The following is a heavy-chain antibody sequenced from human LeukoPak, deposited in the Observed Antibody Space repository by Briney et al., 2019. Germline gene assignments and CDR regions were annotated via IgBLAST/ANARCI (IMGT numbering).Heavy chain of an antibody. Sequence: AGGSLRLSCAASGFTVSSNYMSWVRQAPGKGLEWVSYISSSSSTIYYADSVKGRFTISRDNAKNSLYLQMNSLRAEDTAVYYCARADDFWSGYYHFDYWGQGTLVTVSS. CDR2: ISSSSSTI. CDR3: ARADDFWSGYYHFDY. J-gene: IGHJ4*02. CDR1: GFTVSSNY. V-gene: IGHV3-48*01. D-gene: IGHD3-3*01.